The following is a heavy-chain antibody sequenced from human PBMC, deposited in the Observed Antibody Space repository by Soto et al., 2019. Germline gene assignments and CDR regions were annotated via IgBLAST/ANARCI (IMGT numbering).Heavy chain of an antibody. D-gene: IGHD2-15*01. J-gene: IGHJ6*02. CDR1: GFTFDDYT. CDR2: ISWDGGST. Sequence: EVQLVESGGVVVQPGGSLRLSCAASGFTFDDYTMHWVRQAPGKGLEWVSLISWDGGSTYYADSVKGRFTISRDNSKNSLYLQMNSLRTEDTALYYCAKDIGCSGGSCYYYYGMDVWGQGTTVTVS. CDR3: AKDIGCSGGSCYYYYGMDV. V-gene: IGHV3-43*01.